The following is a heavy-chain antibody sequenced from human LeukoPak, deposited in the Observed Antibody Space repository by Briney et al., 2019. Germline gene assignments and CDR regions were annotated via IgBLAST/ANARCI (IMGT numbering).Heavy chain of an antibody. CDR2: IYYNGAT. V-gene: IGHV4-39*01. D-gene: IGHD6-19*01. CDR3: ARGLRIPAVADTGDY. Sequence: PSETLSLTCTVSGGSISSSNYYWGWVRQPPGKGLGWIGTIYYNGATQYNPSLKSRVAVSVDTYKNQFSLKLSSVTAADTAIYYCARGLRIPAVADTGDYWGQGTPVTVSS. CDR1: GGSISSSNYY. J-gene: IGHJ4*02.